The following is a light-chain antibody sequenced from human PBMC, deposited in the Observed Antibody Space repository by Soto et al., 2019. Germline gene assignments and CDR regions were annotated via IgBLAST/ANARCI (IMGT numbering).Light chain of an antibody. CDR3: SSHTSGNTRV. CDR2: EVT. J-gene: IGLJ1*01. CDR1: TGDVGGYDY. V-gene: IGLV2-14*01. Sequence: QSVLTQPAYVSGSPGQSITISCTGTTGDVGGYDYVSWYQQYPYKAPKLIIYEVTNRPSGISNRFSGSKSGNTVFLTIYGLQAEDEADYYCSSHTSGNTRVFGTGTKVTVL.